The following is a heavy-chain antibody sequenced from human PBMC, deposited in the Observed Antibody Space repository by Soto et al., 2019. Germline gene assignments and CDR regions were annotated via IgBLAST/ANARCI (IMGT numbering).Heavy chain of an antibody. Sequence: PSETLSLTCFVSGGSVTPSHWTCIRQPPGQGLDWIAYTSHTGNTNYNPSLQSRVTISLDTSKNQLSLKLTSMTAADTAVYYCARYLHACFTHYFDPWGQGTLVTVSS. CDR1: GGSVTPSH. CDR3: ARYLHACFTHYFDP. CDR2: TSHTGNT. J-gene: IGHJ5*02. V-gene: IGHV4-59*02. D-gene: IGHD3-16*01.